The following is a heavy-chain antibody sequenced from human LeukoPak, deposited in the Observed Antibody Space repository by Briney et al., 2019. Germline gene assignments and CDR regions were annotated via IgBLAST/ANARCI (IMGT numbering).Heavy chain of an antibody. J-gene: IGHJ4*02. CDR3: ARGRNTYYDFWSGYYTGRVFDY. CDR1: GGSFSGYY. CDR2: INHSGST. D-gene: IGHD3-3*01. Sequence: SETLSLTCAVYGGSFSGYYWRWIRQPPGKGLEWIGEINHSGSTNYNPSLKSRVTISVDTSKNQFSLKLSSVTAADTAVYYCARGRNTYYDFWSGYYTGRVFDYWGQGTLVTVSS. V-gene: IGHV4-34*01.